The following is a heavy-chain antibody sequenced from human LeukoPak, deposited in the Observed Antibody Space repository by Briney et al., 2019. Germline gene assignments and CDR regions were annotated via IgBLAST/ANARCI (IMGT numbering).Heavy chain of an antibody. D-gene: IGHD2-2*01. J-gene: IGHJ4*02. Sequence: RASVKVSCKASGYTFTGYYMHWVRQAPGQGLEWMGWINPNNGGTNYAQKFQGRVTMTRDTSISTAYMELSRLRSDDTAVYYCARGNRYCSSTSCLLFDYWGQGTLVTVSS. V-gene: IGHV1-2*02. CDR3: ARGNRYCSSTSCLLFDY. CDR2: INPNNGGT. CDR1: GYTFTGYY.